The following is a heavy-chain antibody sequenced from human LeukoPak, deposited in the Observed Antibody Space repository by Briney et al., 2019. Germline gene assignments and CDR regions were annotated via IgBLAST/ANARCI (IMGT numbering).Heavy chain of an antibody. V-gene: IGHV3-7*01. CDR3: ARDVSRSFDY. D-gene: IGHD5/OR15-5a*01. J-gene: IGHJ4*02. CDR2: IKHDASET. CDR1: GFTFSNYW. Sequence: PGGSLILSCVASGFTFSNYWMNWFRRAPEKGLEWVANIKHDASETYHAASVKGRFTISRDNTQNSLYLQMNNLRAEDTAVYYCARDVSRSFDYWGQGTLVTVSS.